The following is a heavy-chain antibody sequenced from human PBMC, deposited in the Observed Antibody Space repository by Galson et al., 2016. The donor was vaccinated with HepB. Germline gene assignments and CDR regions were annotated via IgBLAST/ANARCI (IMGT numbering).Heavy chain of an antibody. V-gene: IGHV3-15*01. CDR1: GFPFTDAW. Sequence: SLRLSCAASGFPFTDAWMSWVRQAPGKGPEWVGRVKSKRDGEAADYIGPVEGRFTISRDDLKTTLYLQMNSLKTEDTGVYYCATYYSATPRWGQGTLVTVSS. CDR3: ATYYSATPR. CDR2: VKSKRDGEAA. J-gene: IGHJ4*02. D-gene: IGHD3-22*01.